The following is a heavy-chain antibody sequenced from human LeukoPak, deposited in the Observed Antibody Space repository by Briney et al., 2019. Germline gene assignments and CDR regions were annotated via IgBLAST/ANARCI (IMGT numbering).Heavy chain of an antibody. Sequence: SEALSLTCTVSGGSISSYYWSWIRQPPGKGLEWIGYIYYSGSTNYNPSLKSRVTISVDTSKNQFSLKLSSVTAADTAVYYCARAPGGNIDYWGQGTLVTVSS. CDR2: IYYSGST. D-gene: IGHD2-15*01. CDR3: ARAPGGNIDY. J-gene: IGHJ4*02. V-gene: IGHV4-59*01. CDR1: GGSISSYY.